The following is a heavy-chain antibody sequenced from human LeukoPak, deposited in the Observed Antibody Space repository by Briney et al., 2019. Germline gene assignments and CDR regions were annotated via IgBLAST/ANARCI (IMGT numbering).Heavy chain of an antibody. CDR3: ARDGKAAAYYYYMDV. CDR2: INPSGGST. J-gene: IGHJ6*03. CDR1: GYTFTSYY. V-gene: IGHV1-46*01. Sequence: ASVKVSCKASGYTFTSYYMHWVRQAPGQGLEWMGIINPSGGSTSYAQKFQGRVTMTRDMSTSTVYMELSSLRSEDTAVYYCARDGKAAAYYYYMDVWGKGTTVTVSS. D-gene: IGHD6-13*01.